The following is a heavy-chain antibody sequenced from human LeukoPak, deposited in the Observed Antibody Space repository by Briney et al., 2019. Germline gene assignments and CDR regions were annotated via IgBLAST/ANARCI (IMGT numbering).Heavy chain of an antibody. CDR3: ARWPGYSSGWYEGYFDY. CDR1: GYTFTSYG. CDR2: ISAYNGNT. V-gene: IGHV1-18*01. J-gene: IGHJ4*02. D-gene: IGHD6-19*01. Sequence: ASVKVSCKASGYTFTSYGISWVRRAPGQGLEWMGWISAYNGNTNYAQKLQGRVTMTTDTSTSTAYMELRSLGSDDTAVYYCARWPGYSSGWYEGYFDYWGQGTLVTVSS.